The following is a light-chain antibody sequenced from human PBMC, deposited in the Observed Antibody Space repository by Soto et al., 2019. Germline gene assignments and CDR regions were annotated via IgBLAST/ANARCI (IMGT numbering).Light chain of an antibody. CDR2: DAS. J-gene: IGKJ4*01. V-gene: IGKV1-33*01. CDR1: QDISNY. CDR3: QQYDNLPPT. Sequence: DIQMTQSPSSLSASVGDRVTITCQASQDISNYLNWYQQKPGKAPKLLIYDASNLQTGVPSRFSVSGSVTDFTFTISSLQPEDIATYYCQQYDNLPPTCGGGTKVEIK.